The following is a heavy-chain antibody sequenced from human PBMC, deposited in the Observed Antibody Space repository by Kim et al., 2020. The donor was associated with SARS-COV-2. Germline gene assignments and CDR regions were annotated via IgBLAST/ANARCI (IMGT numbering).Heavy chain of an antibody. Sequence: QSLKSRVTISVDTSKNQFSLKLSSVTAADTAVYYCARVGVYYDSSGHFDYWGQGTLVTVSS. J-gene: IGHJ4*02. D-gene: IGHD3-22*01. CDR3: ARVGVYYDSSGHFDY. V-gene: IGHV4-39*07.